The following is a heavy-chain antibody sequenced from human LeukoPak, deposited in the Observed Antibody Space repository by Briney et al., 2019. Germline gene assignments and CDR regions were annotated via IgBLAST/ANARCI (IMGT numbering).Heavy chain of an antibody. CDR1: GGSISSTNYY. CDR2: ISYSGST. CDR3: ARGVVIAPQTFDY. J-gene: IGHJ4*02. D-gene: IGHD2-21*01. Sequence: SETLSLTCTVSGGSISSTNYYWGWIRQPPGKGLEWIGTISYSGSTYYNPSLKSRVSISVDTSKNQFSLKLSSVTAADTAVYYCARGVVIAPQTFDYWGQGTLVTVSS. V-gene: IGHV4-39*07.